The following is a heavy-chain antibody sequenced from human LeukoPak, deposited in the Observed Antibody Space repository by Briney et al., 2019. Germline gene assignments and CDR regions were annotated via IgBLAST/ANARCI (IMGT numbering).Heavy chain of an antibody. Sequence: QTAVSLRLYCSAGGFSSSTYAMRRERPAPGKELEGVSGIRGSGDNTYYADSVKGRFTISRDNSKNTLYMQMNSLRAEDTALYYCAKGHIDSEWLYFDSWGQGTLVTVSS. J-gene: IGHJ4*02. CDR2: IRGSGDNT. CDR1: GFSSSTYA. V-gene: IGHV3-23*01. CDR3: AKGHIDSEWLYFDS. D-gene: IGHD2-21*01.